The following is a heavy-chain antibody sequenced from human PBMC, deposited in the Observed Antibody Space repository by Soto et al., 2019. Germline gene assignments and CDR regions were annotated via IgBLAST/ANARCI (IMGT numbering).Heavy chain of an antibody. CDR1: GYIFTSYY. D-gene: IGHD3-16*01. CDR3: AREGVRVMDV. CDR2: INPFDGSR. Sequence: GASVKVSCKASGYIFTSYYIHWVRQAPGQGLEWMGWINPFDGSRMFAQSFQGRVTMTRNTSISTAYMELSSLRSEDTAVYYCAREGVRVMDVWGQGTTVTVSS. V-gene: IGHV1-46*01. J-gene: IGHJ6*02.